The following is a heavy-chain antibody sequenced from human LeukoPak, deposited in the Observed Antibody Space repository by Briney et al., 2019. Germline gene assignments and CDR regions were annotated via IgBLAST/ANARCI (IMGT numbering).Heavy chain of an antibody. Sequence: SETLSLTCTVSGGSISGYYWSWIRQPPGKGLEWIGSIYYSGSTYYNPSLKSRVTISVDTSKNQFSLKLSSVTAADTAVYYCVRAGEPPYYYYYMDVWGKGTTVTVSS. J-gene: IGHJ6*03. CDR3: VRAGEPPYYYYYMDV. CDR1: GGSISGYY. D-gene: IGHD7-27*01. V-gene: IGHV4-59*05. CDR2: IYYSGST.